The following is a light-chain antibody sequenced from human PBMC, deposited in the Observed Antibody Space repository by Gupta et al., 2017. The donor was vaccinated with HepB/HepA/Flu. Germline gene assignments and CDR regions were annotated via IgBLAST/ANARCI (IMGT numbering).Light chain of an antibody. CDR2: DVS. J-gene: IGLJ2*01. V-gene: IGLV2-14*03. Sequence: QSALTQPASVSGSTGQSITISCTGTSSDVGGYNYVSWYQQHPGKAPKLMIYDVSNRPAGVSNRFSGSKSGNTASLTISGLEAEDDADYYCSSYTSSSTLVFGGGTKLTVL. CDR1: SSDVGGYNY. CDR3: SSYTSSSTLV.